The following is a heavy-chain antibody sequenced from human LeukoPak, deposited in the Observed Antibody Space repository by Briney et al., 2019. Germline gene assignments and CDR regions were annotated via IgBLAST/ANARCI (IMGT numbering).Heavy chain of an antibody. CDR2: ISGYDGNT. V-gene: IGHV1-18*01. CDR1: GYTFTTYG. CDR3: ARTVTTSSYYFDY. Sequence: ASVTVSCTASGYTFTTYGVSWVRQAPGQGLEWMGWISGYDGNTTYAQKLRGRVTMTTDTSTSTAYMDLRSLRSDDTALYYCARTVTTSSYYFDYWGQGTLVTVSS. D-gene: IGHD4-17*01. J-gene: IGHJ4*02.